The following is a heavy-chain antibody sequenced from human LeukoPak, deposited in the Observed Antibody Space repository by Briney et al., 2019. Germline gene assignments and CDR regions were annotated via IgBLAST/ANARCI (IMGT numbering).Heavy chain of an antibody. CDR3: AKDGGSGWTDAFDI. V-gene: IGHV3-48*03. J-gene: IGHJ3*02. D-gene: IGHD6-19*01. CDR1: GFTFSSYE. CDR2: ISSSGSTI. Sequence: TGGSLRLSCAASGFTFSSYEMNWVRQAPGKGLEWVSYISSSGSTIYYADSVKGRFTISRDNAKNSLYLQMNSLRAEDTAVYYCAKDGGSGWTDAFDIWGQGTMVTVSS.